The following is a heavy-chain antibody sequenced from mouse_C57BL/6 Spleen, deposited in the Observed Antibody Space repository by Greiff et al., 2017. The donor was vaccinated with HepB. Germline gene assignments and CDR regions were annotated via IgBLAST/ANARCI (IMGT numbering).Heavy chain of an antibody. CDR3: ARVEDYGGWYFDV. CDR1: GFTFSSYA. CDR2: ISDGGSYT. Sequence: EVKLMESGGGLVKPGGSLKLSCAASGFTFSSYAMSWVRQTPEKRLEWVATISDGGSYTYYPDNVKGRFTISRDNAKNNLYLQMSHLKSEDTAMYYCARVEDYGGWYFDVWGTGTTVTVSS. V-gene: IGHV5-4*03. J-gene: IGHJ1*03. D-gene: IGHD1-1*01.